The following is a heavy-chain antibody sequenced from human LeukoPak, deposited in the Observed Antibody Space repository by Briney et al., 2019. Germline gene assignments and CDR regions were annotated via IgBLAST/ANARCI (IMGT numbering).Heavy chain of an antibody. J-gene: IGHJ4*02. D-gene: IGHD6-13*01. Sequence: GESLKISCAASGFIFSTYAMHWVRQAPGKGLEYVSSISSNGGSTYYANSVTGRFTISRDNSKNTLYLQVGSLRAEDMAVYYCARRAAAGPLYFDYWGQGTLVTVSS. CDR2: ISSNGGST. CDR3: ARRAAAGPLYFDY. V-gene: IGHV3-64*01. CDR1: GFIFSTYA.